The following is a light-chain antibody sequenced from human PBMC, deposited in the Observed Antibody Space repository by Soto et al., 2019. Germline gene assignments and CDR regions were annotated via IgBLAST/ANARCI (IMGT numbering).Light chain of an antibody. Sequence: DIQMTQSPSSLSASVGDRVTITCRASQNIRTYLNWYQHKPGKAPKLLIYAASSLQSEVPSRFSGSGSGTDFTLTITSLPPEDFATYYCQESFSAPQFTFGGGTKVDIK. CDR2: AAS. V-gene: IGKV1-39*01. CDR3: QESFSAPQFT. CDR1: QNIRTY. J-gene: IGKJ4*01.